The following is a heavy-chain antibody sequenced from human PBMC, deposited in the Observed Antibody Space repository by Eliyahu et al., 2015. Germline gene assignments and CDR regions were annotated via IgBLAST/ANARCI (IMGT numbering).Heavy chain of an antibody. D-gene: IGHD2-21*01. CDR3: ARDKDSGVTLIGFFDY. Sequence: QVQLVESGGGLVQPTKSLRLSCRGSGFKFRSRAIHWVRQAPGKGLGGVALISYDGTNDLYADSVKGRFTISRDNSKNTVYLEMKRLRGDDTAVYYCARDKDSGVTLIGFFDYWGQGTRVTVSP. V-gene: IGHV3-30*19. J-gene: IGHJ4*01. CDR2: ISYDGTND. CDR1: GFKFRSRA.